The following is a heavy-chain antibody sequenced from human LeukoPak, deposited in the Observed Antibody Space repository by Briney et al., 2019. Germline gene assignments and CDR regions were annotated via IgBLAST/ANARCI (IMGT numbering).Heavy chain of an antibody. J-gene: IGHJ5*02. CDR1: GGTFSSYA. Sequence: SVKVSCKASGGTFSSYAISWVRQAPGQGLEWMGGIIPIFGTANYAQKFQGRVTITTDESTSPAYMELSSLRSEDTAVYYCARGIAAAGTLPSRFDPWGQGTLVTVSS. CDR2: IIPIFGTA. V-gene: IGHV1-69*05. D-gene: IGHD6-13*01. CDR3: ARGIAAAGTLPSRFDP.